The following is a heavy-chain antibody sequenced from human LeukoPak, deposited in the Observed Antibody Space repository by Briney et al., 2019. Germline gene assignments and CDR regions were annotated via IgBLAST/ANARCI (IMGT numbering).Heavy chain of an antibody. Sequence: SETLSLTCTVSGGSISSYYWSWIRQPPGKGLEWIGYIFYTGSTNYNPSLKSRVTISVDTSKNQFPLKLSSVTAADTAVYYCARGDEYYDSSGYYAFDIWGQGTMVTVSS. CDR2: IFYTGST. D-gene: IGHD3-22*01. CDR3: ARGDEYYDSSGYYAFDI. V-gene: IGHV4-59*01. CDR1: GGSISSYY. J-gene: IGHJ3*02.